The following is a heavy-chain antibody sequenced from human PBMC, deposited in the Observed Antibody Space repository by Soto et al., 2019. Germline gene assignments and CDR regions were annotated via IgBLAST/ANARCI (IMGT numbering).Heavy chain of an antibody. CDR2: ISSSSSVI. J-gene: IGHJ3*02. Sequence: EGQLVESGGGLVQPGGSLRLSCAVSGFTFSTYSMAWVRQAPGKGLEWVSNISSSSSVIYYADSVKGRIAVSRDNAKNSLYLQMHSLRAEDTAVYYCARYLIIPRAFDIWGQGTTVTVSS. CDR3: ARYLIIPRAFDI. CDR1: GFTFSTYS. D-gene: IGHD2-21*01. V-gene: IGHV3-48*04.